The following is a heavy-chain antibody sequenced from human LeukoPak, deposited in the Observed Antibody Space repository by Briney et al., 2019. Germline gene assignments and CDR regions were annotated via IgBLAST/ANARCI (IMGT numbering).Heavy chain of an antibody. V-gene: IGHV4-4*07. Sequence: PSETLSLTCTVSGGSISSYYWSWIRQPAGKGLEWIGRIYTSGSTNYNPSLKSRVTISVATSKNQFSLKLSSVTAADTAVYYCARTANWGTRAFDIWGQGTMVTVSS. D-gene: IGHD7-27*01. CDR2: IYTSGST. J-gene: IGHJ3*02. CDR1: GGSISSYY. CDR3: ARTANWGTRAFDI.